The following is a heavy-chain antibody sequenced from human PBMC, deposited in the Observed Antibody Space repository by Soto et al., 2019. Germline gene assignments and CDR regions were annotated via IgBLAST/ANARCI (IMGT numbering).Heavy chain of an antibody. J-gene: IGHJ3*02. V-gene: IGHV3-33*01. CDR2: IWYDGSNK. CDR1: GFTFSSYG. CDR3: SRDRGYCSGGSCYSDAFDI. D-gene: IGHD2-15*01. Sequence: PGGSLRLSCAASGFTFSSYGMHWVRQAPGKGLEWVAVIWYDGSNKYYADSVKGRFTISRDNSKNTLYLQMNSLRAEDTAVYYCSRDRGYCSGGSCYSDAFDIWGQGTMVTVS.